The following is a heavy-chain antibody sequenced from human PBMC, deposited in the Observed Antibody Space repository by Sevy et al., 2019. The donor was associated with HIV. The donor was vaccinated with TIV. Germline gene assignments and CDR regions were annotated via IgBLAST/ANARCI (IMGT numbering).Heavy chain of an antibody. Sequence: GGSLRLSCAASGFTFSSYAMSWVRQAPGKGLEWVSAISGSGGSTYYADSVKGRFTISRDNSKNTLYLQMNSLRAEDTAVYYRANGQPPGSYSGYWGQGTLVTVSS. D-gene: IGHD1-26*01. CDR3: ANGQPPGSYSGY. J-gene: IGHJ4*02. CDR2: ISGSGGST. V-gene: IGHV3-23*01. CDR1: GFTFSSYA.